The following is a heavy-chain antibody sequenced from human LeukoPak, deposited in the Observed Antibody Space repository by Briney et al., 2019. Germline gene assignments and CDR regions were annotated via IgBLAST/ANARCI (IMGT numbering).Heavy chain of an antibody. J-gene: IGHJ4*02. V-gene: IGHV1-2*06. CDR3: ARVVVMLRSNRDQ. D-gene: IGHD2-21*01. Sequence: ASVKVSCKASGYTFTGYYMHWVRQAPGQGLEWMGRINPNSGGTNYAQKFQGRVTMTRDTSISTAYMELSILASDDTAVYECARVVVMLRSNRDQGAQGTLVPLSS. CDR2: INPNSGGT. CDR1: GYTFTGYY.